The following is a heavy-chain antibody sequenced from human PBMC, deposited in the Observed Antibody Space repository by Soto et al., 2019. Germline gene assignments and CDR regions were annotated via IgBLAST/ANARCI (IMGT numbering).Heavy chain of an antibody. D-gene: IGHD2-15*01. CDR2: IYHSGST. CDR1: GGSISSGGYS. V-gene: IGHV4-30-2*01. CDR3: ARGSGVVVAATRRLNWFDP. J-gene: IGHJ5*02. Sequence: QLQLQESGSGLVKPSQTLSLTCAVSGGSISSGGYSWSWIRQPPGKGLEWIGYIYHSGSTYYNPSLKSRVTISVDRSKNQFSLKLSSVTAADTAVYYCARGSGVVVAATRRLNWFDPWGQGTLVTVSS.